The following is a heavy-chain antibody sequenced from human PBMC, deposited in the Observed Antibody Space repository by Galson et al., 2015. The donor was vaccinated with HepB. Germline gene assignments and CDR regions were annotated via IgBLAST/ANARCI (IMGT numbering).Heavy chain of an antibody. CDR2: INAGNGNT. Sequence: SVKVSCKASGYTFTSYAMHWVRQAPGQRLEWMGWINAGNGNTKYSQKFQGRVTITRDTSASTAYMELSSLRSEDTAVYYCATVVVRKLTRMVRGIDYWGQGTLVTVSS. V-gene: IGHV1-3*01. J-gene: IGHJ4*02. CDR1: GYTFTSYA. D-gene: IGHD3-10*01. CDR3: ATVVVRKLTRMVRGIDY.